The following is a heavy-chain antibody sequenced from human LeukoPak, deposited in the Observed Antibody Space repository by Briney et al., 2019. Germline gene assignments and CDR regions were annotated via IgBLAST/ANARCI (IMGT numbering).Heavy chain of an antibody. CDR1: GGSISSHY. CDR2: IYYSGTT. V-gene: IGHV4-59*08. D-gene: IGHD4/OR15-4a*01. J-gene: IGHJ4*02. CDR3: AGAPNLYYFDY. Sequence: SETLSLTCTVSGGSISSHYWSWTRQPPGKGLEWIGHIYYSGTTNYNPSLKSRVTISVDTSKNQFSLKVSSVTAADTAVYHCAGAPNLYYFDYWGQGTLVTVSS.